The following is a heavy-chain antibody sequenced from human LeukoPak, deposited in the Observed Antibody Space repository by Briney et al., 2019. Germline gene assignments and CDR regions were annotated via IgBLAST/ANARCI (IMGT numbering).Heavy chain of an antibody. CDR1: GGSISSYY. J-gene: IGHJ3*02. Sequence: SETLSLTCTVSGGSISSYYWSWIRQPPGKGLEWIGYIYYSGSTYYNPSLKSRVTISVDTSKNQFSLKLSSVTAADTAVYYCASAVWWGAFDIWGQGTMVTVSS. CDR3: ASAVWWGAFDI. CDR2: IYYSGST. D-gene: IGHD1-26*01. V-gene: IGHV4-59*08.